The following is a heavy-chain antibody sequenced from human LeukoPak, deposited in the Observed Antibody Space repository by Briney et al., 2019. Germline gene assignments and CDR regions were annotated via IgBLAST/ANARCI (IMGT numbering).Heavy chain of an antibody. CDR1: GYTFTSYY. J-gene: IGHJ4*02. CDR2: INPSGGST. V-gene: IGHV1-46*01. CDR3: AREWGAGYCSSTSCYAGERYYFDY. D-gene: IGHD2-2*01. Sequence: GALVKVSCKASGYTFTSYYMHWVRQAPGQGLEWMGIINPSGGSTSCAQKFQGRVTMTGDTSTSTVYMELSSLRSEDTAVYYCAREWGAGYCSSTSCYAGERYYFDYWGQGTLVTVSS.